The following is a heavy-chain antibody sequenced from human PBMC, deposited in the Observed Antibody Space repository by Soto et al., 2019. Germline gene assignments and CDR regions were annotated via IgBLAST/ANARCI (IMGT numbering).Heavy chain of an antibody. D-gene: IGHD6-6*01. Sequence: QVHLVQSGAEVKKPGASVKVSCKASNETLTTYGISWVRQAPGQGLEWMGWVSGYSGHSSSAQEFQDRVIMPTDTSTNTAYMELRSLTSDDSAVYFCARDSSSSGYYYGMDVGGQGTTVTVSS. CDR1: NETLTTYG. V-gene: IGHV1-18*01. CDR2: VSGYSGHS. CDR3: ARDSSSSGYYYGMDV. J-gene: IGHJ6*02.